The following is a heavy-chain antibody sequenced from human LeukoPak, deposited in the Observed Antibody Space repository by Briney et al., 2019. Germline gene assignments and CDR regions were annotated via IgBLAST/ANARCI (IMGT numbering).Heavy chain of an antibody. Sequence: GGSLRLSCAASGFTFSSYTMNWVRQAPGKGLEWVSSISGRSTYIFYADSVKGRFTISRDNAKNSLSLQTNSLRAEDTAVYYCARDSGGPDSHFHYWGQGTLVTVSS. V-gene: IGHV3-21*01. CDR3: ARDSGGPDSHFHY. CDR1: GFTFSSYT. D-gene: IGHD1-14*01. CDR2: ISGRSTYI. J-gene: IGHJ4*02.